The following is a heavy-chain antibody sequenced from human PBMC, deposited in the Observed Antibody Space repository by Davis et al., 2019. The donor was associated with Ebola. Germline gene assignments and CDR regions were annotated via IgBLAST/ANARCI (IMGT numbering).Heavy chain of an antibody. Sequence: PGGSLRLSCAASGFTFSSYSMNWVRQAPGKGLEWVSSISSSSSYIYYADSVKGRFTISRDSAKNSVYLQMNSLRGEDTAVYYCAKGSVTIFGVAPDYYGMDVWGKGTTVTVSS. V-gene: IGHV3-21*01. J-gene: IGHJ6*04. CDR3: AKGSVTIFGVAPDYYGMDV. D-gene: IGHD3-3*01. CDR1: GFTFSSYS. CDR2: ISSSSSYI.